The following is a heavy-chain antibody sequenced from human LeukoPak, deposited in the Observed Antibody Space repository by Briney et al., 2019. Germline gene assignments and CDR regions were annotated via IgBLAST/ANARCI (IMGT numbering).Heavy chain of an antibody. J-gene: IGHJ6*02. CDR1: GLTFSDYY. Sequence: GGPLRLSCAVSGLTFSDYYMSWTRQAPGKGPELVSYISPSGSSIFYVDSVKGRFTISRDNSKNTLFLQMNSLRAEDTAVYYCAKNLYCGGGSCYPSALGMDVWGQGTTVTVSS. V-gene: IGHV3-11*01. CDR2: ISPSGSSI. CDR3: AKNLYCGGGSCYPSALGMDV. D-gene: IGHD2-15*01.